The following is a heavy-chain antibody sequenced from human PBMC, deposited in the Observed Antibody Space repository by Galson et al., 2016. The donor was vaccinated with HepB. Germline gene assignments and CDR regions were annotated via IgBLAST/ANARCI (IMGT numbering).Heavy chain of an antibody. CDR3: ARALAVNGAFDI. J-gene: IGHJ3*02. Sequence: SETLSLTCGVSGDSMSSHDWWSWIRQHPGKGLEWIGEIHPSGSTNSNPSLKSRVTISVDGSRKRFYLRLYSVTAADTAVYYCARALAVNGAFDIWGQGTMVTVSS. CDR1: GDSMSSHDW. CDR2: IHPSGST. D-gene: IGHD4-17*01. V-gene: IGHV4-4*02.